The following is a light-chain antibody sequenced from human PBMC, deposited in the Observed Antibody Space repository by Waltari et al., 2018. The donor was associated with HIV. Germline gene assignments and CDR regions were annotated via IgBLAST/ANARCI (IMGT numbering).Light chain of an antibody. V-gene: IGLV2-23*02. J-gene: IGLJ2*01. CDR1: SSDVGGYNL. CDR3: CAYAGSTTYVI. Sequence: QSALTQPASVSGSPGQSITIACTGTSSDVGGYNLVSWYQQHPGKAPKLMIYEVSKRPSGVSNRFCGSKSCNTASLTISGLQAEDEADYYCCAYAGSTTYVIFGGGTKLTVL. CDR2: EVS.